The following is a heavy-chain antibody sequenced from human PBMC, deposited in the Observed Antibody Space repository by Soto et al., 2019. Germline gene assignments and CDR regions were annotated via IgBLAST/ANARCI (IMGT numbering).Heavy chain of an antibody. CDR1: GYSICSGSY. Sequence: SETLSLTCTVSGYSICSGSYWAWIRQPPGKGPEWIASIYHGGTTLYKPSLKSRITKSDDTSNNQCSMKLTHVTAADTAVYYFARVHVMVVAGSTFDYWSHGTLVTVSS. J-gene: IGHJ4*01. CDR2: IYHGGTT. V-gene: IGHV4-38-2*02. CDR3: ARVHVMVVAGSTFDY. D-gene: IGHD6-19*01.